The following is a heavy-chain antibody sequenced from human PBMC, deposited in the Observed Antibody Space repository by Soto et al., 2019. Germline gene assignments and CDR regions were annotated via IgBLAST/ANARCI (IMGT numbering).Heavy chain of an antibody. CDR1: GGSVNGGSYY. CDR3: ARDIRGFSRALDY. J-gene: IGHJ4*02. D-gene: IGHD5-18*01. Sequence: SETLSLTCSVSGGSVNGGSYYWTWVRQPPGKGLEWIGNIYNSGATNYNPSLQNRLTISIDTSKNQYSLKLTSVTAADAALYYCARDIRGFSRALDYWGRGTPVTVSS. V-gene: IGHV4-61*01. CDR2: IYNSGAT.